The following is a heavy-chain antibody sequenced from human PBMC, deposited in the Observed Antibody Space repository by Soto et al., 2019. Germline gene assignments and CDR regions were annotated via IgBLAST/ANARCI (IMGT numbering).Heavy chain of an antibody. Sequence: ASVKVSCKASGYTFTSYGISWVRQAPGQGLEWMGWISAYNGNTNYAQKLQGRVTMTTDTSTSTAYMELRSLRSDDTAVYYCASLPPYSYDSSGSPSPPSMDASGQGTTVTVYS. D-gene: IGHD3-22*01. V-gene: IGHV1-18*01. CDR1: GYTFTSYG. CDR3: ASLPPYSYDSSGSPSPPSMDA. J-gene: IGHJ6*02. CDR2: ISAYNGNT.